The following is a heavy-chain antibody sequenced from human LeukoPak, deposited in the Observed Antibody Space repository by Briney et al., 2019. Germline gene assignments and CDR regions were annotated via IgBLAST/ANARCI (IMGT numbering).Heavy chain of an antibody. Sequence: SETLSLTCTVSGGSISSSSYYGGWIRQPPGKGLEWIGSIYYSGSTYYNPSLKSRVTISVDTSKNQFSLKLSSVTAADTAVYYCATLTGGDDAFDIWGQGTMVTVSS. CDR2: IYYSGST. J-gene: IGHJ3*02. D-gene: IGHD4-23*01. V-gene: IGHV4-39*07. CDR3: ATLTGGDDAFDI. CDR1: GGSISSSSYY.